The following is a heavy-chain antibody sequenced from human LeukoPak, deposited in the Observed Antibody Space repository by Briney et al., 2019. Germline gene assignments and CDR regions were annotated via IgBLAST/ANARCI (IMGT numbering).Heavy chain of an antibody. CDR1: GFTFSSYG. Sequence: PGRSLRLSCAASGFTFSSYGMHWVRQAPGKGLEWVAVIWYDGSNKYYADSVKGRFTISRDNSKNTLYLQMNSLRAEDTAVYYCAKVGYGSGRVPHYYYYGMDVWGQGTTVTVSS. CDR2: IWYDGSNK. V-gene: IGHV3-33*06. J-gene: IGHJ6*02. D-gene: IGHD3-10*01. CDR3: AKVGYGSGRVPHYYYYGMDV.